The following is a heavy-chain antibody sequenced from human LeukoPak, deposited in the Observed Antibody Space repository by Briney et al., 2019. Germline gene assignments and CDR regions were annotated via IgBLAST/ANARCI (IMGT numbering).Heavy chain of an antibody. CDR3: TTDYYDSSGWDY. J-gene: IGHJ4*02. Sequence: PGGSLRLSCAASGFTFSSYAMSWVRQAPGKGLEWVGRIKSKTDGGTTDYAAPVKGRFTISRDDSKNTLYLQMNSLKTEDTAVYYCTTDYYDSSGWDYWGQGTLVTVSS. V-gene: IGHV3-15*01. D-gene: IGHD3-22*01. CDR1: GFTFSSYA. CDR2: IKSKTDGGTT.